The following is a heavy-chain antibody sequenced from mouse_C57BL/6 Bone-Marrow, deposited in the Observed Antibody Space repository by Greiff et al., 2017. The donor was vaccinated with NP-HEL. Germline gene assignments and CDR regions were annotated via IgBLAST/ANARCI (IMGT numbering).Heavy chain of an antibody. D-gene: IGHD1-1*01. CDR1: GFTFSSYA. V-gene: IGHV5-4*01. J-gene: IGHJ3*01. Sequence: DVQLVESGGGLVKPGGSLKLSCAASGFTFSSYAMSWVRQTPEKRLEWVATISDGGSYTYYPDNGKGRFTISRDNAKNNLYLQMSHLKSEDTAMYYCARERIYYGSSFAYWGQGTLVTVSA. CDR2: ISDGGSYT. CDR3: ARERIYYGSSFAY.